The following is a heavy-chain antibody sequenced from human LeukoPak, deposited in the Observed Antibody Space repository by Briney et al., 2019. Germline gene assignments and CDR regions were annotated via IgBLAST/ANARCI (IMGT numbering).Heavy chain of an antibody. CDR2: IKQDGSEK. CDR1: GFTFSNYW. CDR3: ARVSGVTGGNVDV. Sequence: GGSLRLSCAASGFTFSNYWMSWVRQAPGKGLEWVANIKQDGSEKVYVGSVRGRFTISRDNAENSVHLQMNSLRAEDTAVYYCARVSGVTGGNVDVWGQGTTVTVSS. V-gene: IGHV3-7*01. J-gene: IGHJ6*02. D-gene: IGHD2-8*02.